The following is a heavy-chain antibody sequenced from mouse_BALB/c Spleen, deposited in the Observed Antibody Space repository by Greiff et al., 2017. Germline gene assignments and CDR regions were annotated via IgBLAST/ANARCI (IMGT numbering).Heavy chain of an antibody. CDR1: GYAFSSYW. Sequence: QVQLQQSGAELVRPGSSVKISCKASGYAFSSYWMNWVKQRPGQGLEWIGQIYPGDGDTNYNGKFKGKATLTADKSSSTAYMQLSSLTSEDSAVYFCARSYDGYLDYWGQGTTLTVSS. CDR3: ARSYDGYLDY. J-gene: IGHJ2*01. CDR2: IYPGDGDT. V-gene: IGHV1-80*01. D-gene: IGHD2-3*01.